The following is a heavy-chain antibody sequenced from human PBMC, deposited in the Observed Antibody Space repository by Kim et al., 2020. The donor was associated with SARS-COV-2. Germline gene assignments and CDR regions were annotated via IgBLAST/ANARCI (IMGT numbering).Heavy chain of an antibody. V-gene: IGHV1-69*13. CDR1: GGTFSSYA. J-gene: IGHJ5*02. D-gene: IGHD6-13*01. CDR3: ARDQGAIAAAGTGWFDP. CDR2: IIPIFGTA. Sequence: SVKVSCKASGGTFSSYAISWVRQAPGQGLEWMGGIIPIFGTANYAQKFQGRVKITADESTSTAYMELSSLRSEDTAVYYCARDQGAIAAAGTGWFDPWGQGTLVTVSS.